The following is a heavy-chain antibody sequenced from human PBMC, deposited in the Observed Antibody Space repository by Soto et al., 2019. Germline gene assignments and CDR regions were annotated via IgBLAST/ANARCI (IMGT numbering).Heavy chain of an antibody. V-gene: IGHV4-31*03. CDR3: ARSIDH. CDR2: IYYSGST. CDR1: GCSIRTGGYY. J-gene: IGHJ5*02. Sequence: QVQLQESGPGLVKPSQTLSLTCTVSGCSIRTGGYYWSWIRQHPGKGLEWLGYIYYSGSTYYNPTLKSRVSVSVDSSKNQFSLKLSSVTVADTAVYYCARSIDHWGQGTLVIVSS.